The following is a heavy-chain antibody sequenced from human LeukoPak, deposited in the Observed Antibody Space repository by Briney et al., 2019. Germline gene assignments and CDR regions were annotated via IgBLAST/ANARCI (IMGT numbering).Heavy chain of an antibody. J-gene: IGHJ6*02. CDR1: GGSISSSNW. D-gene: IGHD2-2*01. CDR3: ARGDCSSTSCPNNYYYYGMDV. V-gene: IGHV4-4*02. CDR2: IYHSRST. Sequence: SETLSLACAVSGGSISSSNWWSWVRQPPGKGLEWIGEIYHSRSTNYNPSLKSRVTTSVDKSKNQFSLKLSSVTAADTAVYYCARGDCSSTSCPNNYYYYGMDVWGQGTTVTVSS.